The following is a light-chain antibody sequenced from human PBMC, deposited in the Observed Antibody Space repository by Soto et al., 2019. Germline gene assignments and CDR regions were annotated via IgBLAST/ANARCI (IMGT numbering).Light chain of an antibody. CDR2: GAS. Sequence: EIVFTQSPGTLSLSPGQRATRSCVAIESISRDYLAWYQQRLGQAPRLLLYGASTRPTGIPDRFSGSGSGTDFTLTIDRLEPEDFAVYFCHHYGSSPPYTFGQGTKVDIK. CDR3: HHYGSSPPYT. J-gene: IGKJ2*01. CDR1: ESISRDY. V-gene: IGKV3-20*01.